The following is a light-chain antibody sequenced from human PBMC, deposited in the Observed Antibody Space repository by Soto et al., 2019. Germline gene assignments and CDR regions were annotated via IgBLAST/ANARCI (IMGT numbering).Light chain of an antibody. CDR2: GAS. Sequence: EIVLTQSPGTLSLSPGESATLSCRASQSVSSSYLAWYQQKPGQAPRLLIYGASSRATGIPDRFSGSGSGTDFTLTISRLEPEEFAVYYCQQYGSSPRYTFGQGTKLEIK. CDR3: QQYGSSPRYT. J-gene: IGKJ2*01. V-gene: IGKV3-20*01. CDR1: QSVSSSY.